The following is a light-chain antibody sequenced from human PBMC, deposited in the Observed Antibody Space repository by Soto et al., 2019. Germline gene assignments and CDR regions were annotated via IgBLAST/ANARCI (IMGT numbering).Light chain of an antibody. V-gene: IGKV3-11*01. Sequence: EVVLTHSPSTLALSPVEGATLSCRASQSVTIYLAWYQKKSGQPPRLLIYDVSKRATGIPARFSGSGSGTDFNLNIASLEPEDSAFYFCQQRSNWPPTFGQGTRLEIK. CDR3: QQRSNWPPT. J-gene: IGKJ5*01. CDR1: QSVTIY. CDR2: DVS.